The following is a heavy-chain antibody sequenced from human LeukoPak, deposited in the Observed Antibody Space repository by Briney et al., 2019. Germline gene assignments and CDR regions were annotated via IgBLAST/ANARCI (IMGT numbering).Heavy chain of an antibody. CDR2: ISSSSSYI. CDR1: GFTFSSYS. Sequence: PGGSLRLSCAASGFTFSSYSMNWVRQAPGKGLEWVSSISSSSSYIYYADSVKGRFTISRDNAKNSLYLQMNSLRAEDTAVYYCARAPETTGYDILTGYYNGWYFDLWGRGTLVTVSS. CDR3: ARAPETTGYDILTGYYNGWYFDL. V-gene: IGHV3-21*01. J-gene: IGHJ2*01. D-gene: IGHD3-9*01.